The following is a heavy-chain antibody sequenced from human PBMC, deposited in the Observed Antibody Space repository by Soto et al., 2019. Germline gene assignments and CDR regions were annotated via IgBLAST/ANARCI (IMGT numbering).Heavy chain of an antibody. CDR2: IYLHGST. Sequence: GGSLRLSSAASGNSVSGNYINWVRQAPGKGLEWVSVIYLHGSTFYSDSVRGRFTISRGSSKNTVYLEMDSLRAEDTAVYYCAKGNFDWLFAPFDYWGQGTLVTVSS. CDR3: AKGNFDWLFAPFDY. V-gene: IGHV3-53*01. D-gene: IGHD3-9*01. J-gene: IGHJ4*02. CDR1: GNSVSGNY.